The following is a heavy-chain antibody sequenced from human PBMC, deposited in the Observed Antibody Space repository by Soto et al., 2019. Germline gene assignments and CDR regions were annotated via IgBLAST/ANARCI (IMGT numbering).Heavy chain of an antibody. CDR3: ARRYSSSTTFNWFDP. Sequence: GESLKISCKGSGYSFTSYWIGWVRQMPGKGLEWMGIIYPGDSDTRYSPSFQGQVTISADKSISTAYLQWSSLKASDTAMYYCARRYSSSTTFNWFDPWGQGTLVTVSS. CDR2: IYPGDSDT. V-gene: IGHV5-51*01. D-gene: IGHD6-6*01. J-gene: IGHJ5*02. CDR1: GYSFTSYW.